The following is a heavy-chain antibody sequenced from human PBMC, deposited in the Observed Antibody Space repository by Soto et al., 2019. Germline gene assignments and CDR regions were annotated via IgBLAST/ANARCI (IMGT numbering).Heavy chain of an antibody. Sequence: PSETLSLTCAVYGGSFSGYYWSWIRQPPGKGLEWIGEINHSGSTNYNPSLKSRVTISVDTSKNQFSLKLSSVTAADTAVYYCARGISLGIMIFGGVINPYRMDVWCQGTTVTVSS. V-gene: IGHV4-34*01. CDR1: GGSFSGYY. D-gene: IGHD3-3*01. CDR3: ARGISLGIMIFGGVINPYRMDV. CDR2: INHSGST. J-gene: IGHJ6*02.